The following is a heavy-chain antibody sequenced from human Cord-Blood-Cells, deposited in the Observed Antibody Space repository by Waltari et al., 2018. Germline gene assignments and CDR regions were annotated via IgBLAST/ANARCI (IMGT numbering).Heavy chain of an antibody. CDR2: INHSGST. CDR1: GGSFSGYD. CDR3: ARGGRITMIVVVKKAFDY. J-gene: IGHJ4*02. D-gene: IGHD3-22*01. Sequence: QVQLQQWDAGLVKPSETLSLTCPAYGGSFSGYDWSCIRETPGTGLEWIGEINHSGSTNYNPSLKSRVTISVDTSKNQFSLKLSSVTAADTAVYYCARGGRITMIVVVKKAFDYWGQGTLVTVSS. V-gene: IGHV4-34*01.